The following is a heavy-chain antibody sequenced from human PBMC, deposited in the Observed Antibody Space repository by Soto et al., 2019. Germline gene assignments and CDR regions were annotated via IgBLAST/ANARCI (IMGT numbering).Heavy chain of an antibody. V-gene: IGHV4-34*01. D-gene: IGHD6-13*01. CDR3: ARGRGAAADHFDF. J-gene: IGHJ4*02. Sequence: SETLSLTCAVYGGSFSGYYWSWIRQPPGKGLEWIGEINHSGSTNYNPSLKSRVTISVDTSKNSLFLQMNSLRAEDTAVYYCARGRGAAADHFDFWGQGTLVTVSS. CDR2: INHSGST. CDR1: GGSFSGYY.